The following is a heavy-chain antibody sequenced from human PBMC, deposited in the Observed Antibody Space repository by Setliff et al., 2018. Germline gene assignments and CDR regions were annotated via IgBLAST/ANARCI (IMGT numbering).Heavy chain of an antibody. CDR1: GYAFSDYG. CDR3: SRLGRFCTKTVCQRLSGDDW. Sequence: ASVKVSCKASGYAFSDYGVTWVRQAPGQGLEWVGWISPHTGNTYYAPNFEGRVSLTTDTSTSTAYTELRSLRSDDTAVYYCSRLGRFCTKTVCQRLSGDDWWGQGTLVTL. J-gene: IGHJ4*02. CDR2: ISPHTGNT. D-gene: IGHD2-8*01. V-gene: IGHV1-18*01.